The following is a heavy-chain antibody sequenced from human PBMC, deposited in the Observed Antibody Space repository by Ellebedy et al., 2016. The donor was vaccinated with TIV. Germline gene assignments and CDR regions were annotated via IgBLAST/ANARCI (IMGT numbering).Heavy chain of an antibody. J-gene: IGHJ4*02. V-gene: IGHV4-39*01. CDR1: GRSISSSSYH. CDR3: ARQGHSSGWYVGEYYFDY. Sequence: MPSETLSLTCTVSGRSISSSSYHWGWIRQPPGKGLEWIGSIYYSGSTYYNPSLKRRVTISVDTSKNQFSLKLSSVTAADTAVYYCARQGHSSGWYVGEYYFDYWGQGTLVTVSS. D-gene: IGHD6-19*01. CDR2: IYYSGST.